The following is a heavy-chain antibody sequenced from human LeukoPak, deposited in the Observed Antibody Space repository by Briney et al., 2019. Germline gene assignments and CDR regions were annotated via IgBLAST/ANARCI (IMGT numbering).Heavy chain of an antibody. Sequence: SETLSLTCTVSGGSISSGGYYWSWIRQHPGRGLEWIGYIYYSGSTYYNPSLKSRVTISVDTSKNQFSLNLSSVTAADTAVYYCARGYSLDYWGQGTLVTVSS. D-gene: IGHD5-18*01. V-gene: IGHV4-31*03. J-gene: IGHJ4*02. CDR2: IYYSGST. CDR1: GGSISSGGYY. CDR3: ARGYSLDY.